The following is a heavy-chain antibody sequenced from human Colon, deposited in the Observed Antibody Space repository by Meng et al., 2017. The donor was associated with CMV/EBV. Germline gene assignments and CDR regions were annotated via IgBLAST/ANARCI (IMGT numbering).Heavy chain of an antibody. CDR2: INWDGGST. Sequence: GESLKISCVGAGFSFNDFELTWVRQRPGKGLEWVAGINWDGGSTVYVDSVKGRFTISRDNAKNLLYLQMNSLRPEDTALYYCAKEGGYWGQGTLVTVPS. V-gene: IGHV3-20*04. D-gene: IGHD3-16*01. J-gene: IGHJ4*02. CDR3: AKEGGY. CDR1: GFSFNDFE.